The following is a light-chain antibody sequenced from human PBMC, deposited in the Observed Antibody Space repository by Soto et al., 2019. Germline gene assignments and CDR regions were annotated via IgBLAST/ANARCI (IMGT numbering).Light chain of an antibody. CDR3: QQYGALPPT. J-gene: IGKJ4*01. CDR1: QTVSNTY. Sequence: EIVLTQFPGALSLSPGERVTLSCRASQTVSNTYLAWYQQKSGQAPKFLIYGASNRATGIPDRFSGSGSGTYFPLTISRLEPEDFAVYYCQQYGALPPTFGGGTKVEIK. CDR2: GAS. V-gene: IGKV3-20*01.